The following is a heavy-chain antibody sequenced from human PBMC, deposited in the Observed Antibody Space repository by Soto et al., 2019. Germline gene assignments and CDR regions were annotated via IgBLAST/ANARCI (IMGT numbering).Heavy chain of an antibody. Sequence: SETLSLTCTVSGGSISSGGYYWSWIRQHPGKGLEWIGYIYYSGSTYYNPSLKSRVTISVDTSKNQFSLKLSSVTAADTAVYYCAREDYGDYLDYWGQGTLVTVSS. V-gene: IGHV4-31*03. D-gene: IGHD4-17*01. J-gene: IGHJ4*02. CDR2: IYYSGST. CDR1: GGSISSGGYY. CDR3: AREDYGDYLDY.